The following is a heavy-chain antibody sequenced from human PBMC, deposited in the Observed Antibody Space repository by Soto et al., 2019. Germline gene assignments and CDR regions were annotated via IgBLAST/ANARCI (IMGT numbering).Heavy chain of an antibody. CDR3: ARDGYCSGGSWYRLMSFGS. V-gene: IGHV3-33*01. CDR1: GFTFSSYG. CDR2: IWYDGSKK. Sequence: QVQLVESGGGVAQPEKSLRLSCTASGFTFSSYGMHWVRQVPGKGLEWVALIWYDGSKKYYADSVKGRFTISRDNSKNTLFLQMNSVRAADRAVYQCARDGYCSGGSWYRLMSFGSWGEGTLVTVS. J-gene: IGHJ5*01. D-gene: IGHD2-15*01.